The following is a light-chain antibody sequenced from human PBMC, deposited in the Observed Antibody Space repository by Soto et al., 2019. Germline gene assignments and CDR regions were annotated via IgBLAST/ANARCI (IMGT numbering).Light chain of an antibody. V-gene: IGLV1-51*01. Sequence: QSVLTRPPSVSAAPGQKVTISCSGSSSNIGNNYVSWYQQLPGTAPKLLIYDNNKRPSGIPVRFSGSKSGTSATLGITGLQTGDEADYYCGTWDSSLSAVVFGGGTQQTVL. J-gene: IGLJ2*01. CDR3: GTWDSSLSAVV. CDR1: SSNIGNNY. CDR2: DNN.